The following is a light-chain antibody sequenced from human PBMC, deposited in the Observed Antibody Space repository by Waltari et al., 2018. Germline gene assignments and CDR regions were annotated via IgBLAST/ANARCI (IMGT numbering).Light chain of an antibody. CDR1: SSDVGSYNS. J-gene: IGLJ3*02. Sequence: QSALTQPASVSGSPGQSITISCTGTSSDVGSYNSVSWYQDHPGQGPKVIIYDVSDRPAGGSARFSGSKSGHTASLTISGLQAEDEADYYCSSQSSNNVVLFGGGTKVTVL. V-gene: IGLV2-14*03. CDR3: SSQSSNNVVL. CDR2: DVS.